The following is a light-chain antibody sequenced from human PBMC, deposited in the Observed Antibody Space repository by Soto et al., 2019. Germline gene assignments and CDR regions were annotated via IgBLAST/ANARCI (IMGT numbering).Light chain of an antibody. J-gene: IGKJ5*01. V-gene: IGKV1-9*01. CDR1: QDISRY. CDR3: QQLYSYSS. Sequence: DIQLTQSPSFVSASVGERVTITCRASQDISRYLAWYQQKPGEAPKLLISAASTLHSGVPSRFSGSRSGTEFTLTVSYLLPEDFATYYCQQLYSYSSFGQGTRLE. CDR2: AAS.